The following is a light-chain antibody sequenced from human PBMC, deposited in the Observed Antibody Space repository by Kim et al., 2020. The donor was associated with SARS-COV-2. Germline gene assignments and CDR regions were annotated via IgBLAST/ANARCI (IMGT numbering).Light chain of an antibody. CDR1: SSNVGLHF. V-gene: IGLV1-44*01. CDR3: ATWDVSLNGWV. Sequence: GQRVTISCSGSSSNVGLHFVNWYQQLPGTANKVFIYNDNQRPSGIEDRFSGSRSGTSASLAISGLQSEDEADYYCATWDVSLNGWVFGGGTQLTVL. CDR2: NDN. J-gene: IGLJ3*02.